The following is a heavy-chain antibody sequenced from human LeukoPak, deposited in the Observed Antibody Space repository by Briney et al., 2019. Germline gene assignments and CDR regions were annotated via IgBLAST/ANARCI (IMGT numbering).Heavy chain of an antibody. Sequence: ASVRVSCKASGGTLSSYAISWVRQAPGQGLEWMGGIIPIFGTANYAQKFQGRVTITTDESTSTAYMELRSLRSDDTAVYYCARDTRRGYSYGSDIWGQGTMVTVSS. J-gene: IGHJ3*02. D-gene: IGHD5-18*01. CDR2: IIPIFGTA. CDR1: GGTLSSYA. CDR3: ARDTRRGYSYGSDI. V-gene: IGHV1-69*05.